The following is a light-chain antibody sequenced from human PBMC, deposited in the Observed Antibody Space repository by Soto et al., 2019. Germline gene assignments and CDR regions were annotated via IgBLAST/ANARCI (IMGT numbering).Light chain of an antibody. Sequence: EIVLTQSPGTLSFSPGERATLSCRASHSVNKNYLAWYQLKPGQSPRLLIYVASSRATGIPDRFSGSGSGTDFTLTISRLEPEDFAVYYCQQYGSSYRTFGQGTKVDIK. J-gene: IGKJ1*01. V-gene: IGKV3-20*01. CDR3: QQYGSSYRT. CDR1: HSVNKNY. CDR2: VAS.